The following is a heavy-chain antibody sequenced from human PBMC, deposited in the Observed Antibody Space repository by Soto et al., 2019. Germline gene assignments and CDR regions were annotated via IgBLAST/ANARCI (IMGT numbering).Heavy chain of an antibody. V-gene: IGHV4-34*01. CDR2: ITHSGST. J-gene: IGHJ4*02. CDR1: GGCFSGYY. CDR3: ARVVYGGHSDPFDY. D-gene: IGHD2-21*02. Sequence: SETLSRPCGVCGGCFSGYYCSWIRHLPGKGVEWIGDITHSGSTNYNLSLKSRVTISVDTSKSELSLTLSSVIAADTALYYCARVVYGGHSDPFDYWGQGTVVT.